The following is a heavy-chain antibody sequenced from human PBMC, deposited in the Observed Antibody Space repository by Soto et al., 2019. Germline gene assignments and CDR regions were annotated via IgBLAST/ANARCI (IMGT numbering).Heavy chain of an antibody. CDR1: GVTFSSYA. V-gene: IGHV3-23*01. D-gene: IGHD5-18*01. CDR2: ISGSGGST. Sequence: GGSLRLSCAASGVTFSSYAMSWVRQAPGKGLDWVSAISGSGGSTYYADSVKGRFTISRDNFKNTLYLQMNSLRAEDTAVYYCARGYSYTQPVFDYWGLGTLVTVSS. CDR3: ARGYSYTQPVFDY. J-gene: IGHJ4*02.